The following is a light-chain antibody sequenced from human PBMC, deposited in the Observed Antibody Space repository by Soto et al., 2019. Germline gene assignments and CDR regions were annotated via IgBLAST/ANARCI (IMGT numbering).Light chain of an antibody. J-gene: IGLJ1*01. CDR3: SSYAGSSNV. CDR1: ISDVGGYNY. Sequence: QSVLTQPASACGSPGQSVAISCTGTISDVGGYNYVSWYQQHPGKAPKLIIYEVNKRPSGVPDRFSGSKSGNTASLTVSGLQAADEADYYCSSYAGSSNVFGTGTKVTV. V-gene: IGLV2-8*01. CDR2: EVN.